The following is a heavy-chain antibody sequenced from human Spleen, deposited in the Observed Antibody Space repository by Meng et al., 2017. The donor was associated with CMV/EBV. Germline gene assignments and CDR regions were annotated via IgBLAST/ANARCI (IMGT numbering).Heavy chain of an antibody. D-gene: IGHD6-13*01. CDR1: RFTFSNFA. Sequence: GGSLRLSCAVSRFTFSNFAMSWVRQAPGKGLEWVSAITATSGSTYHADSVKGRFTISRDNSKNTLFLQMNSLRAEDTAIYYCAKAFSSSWYRAYYDFWGQGTLVTVSS. CDR3: AKAFSSSWYRAYYDF. V-gene: IGHV3-23*01. J-gene: IGHJ4*02. CDR2: ITATSGST.